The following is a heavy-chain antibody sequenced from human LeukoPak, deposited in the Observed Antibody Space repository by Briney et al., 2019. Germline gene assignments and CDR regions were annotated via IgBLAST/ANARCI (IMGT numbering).Heavy chain of an antibody. CDR2: IRSKAYVGTT. CDR1: GFTFGDYA. Sequence: PGRSLRLSCTASGFTFGDYAMSWFPQAPGKGLERVCFIRSKAYVGTTEYAASVKGRFTISRDDSKSIAYLQMNSLKTEDRAVYYCTRERNDFWSGYYSGWFDPWGQGTLVTVSS. J-gene: IGHJ5*02. V-gene: IGHV3-49*03. D-gene: IGHD3-3*01. CDR3: TRERNDFWSGYYSGWFDP.